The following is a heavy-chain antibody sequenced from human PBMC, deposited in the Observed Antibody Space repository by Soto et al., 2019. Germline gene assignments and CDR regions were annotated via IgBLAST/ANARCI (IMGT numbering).Heavy chain of an antibody. CDR2: IYSSGST. V-gene: IGHV4-61*08. D-gene: IGHD3-9*01. Sequence: QVLLQEPGPGLVKPSETLSLTATVSGASISKTGLYWSWIRQPPGKGLEWIGYIYSSGSTTYNSSLKSRVTISLDTSKNQVSLNLTSVTAADTAMYYCARTTGSRSLDVWGHGTMVSVSS. CDR3: ARTTGSRSLDV. CDR1: GASISKTGLY. J-gene: IGHJ3*01.